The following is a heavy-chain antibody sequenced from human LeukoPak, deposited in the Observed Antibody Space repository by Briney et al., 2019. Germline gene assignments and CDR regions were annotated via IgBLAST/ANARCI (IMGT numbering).Heavy chain of an antibody. D-gene: IGHD6-13*01. V-gene: IGHV1-18*01. Sequence: GASVKVSCKASGYTFTSYGISWVRQAPGQGLEWMGWISAYNGNTNYAQKLQGRVTMTTDTSTSTAHMELRSLRSDDTAVYYCARDRSSSSWHPDAFDIWGQGTMVTVSS. CDR2: ISAYNGNT. CDR3: ARDRSSSSWHPDAFDI. CDR1: GYTFTSYG. J-gene: IGHJ3*02.